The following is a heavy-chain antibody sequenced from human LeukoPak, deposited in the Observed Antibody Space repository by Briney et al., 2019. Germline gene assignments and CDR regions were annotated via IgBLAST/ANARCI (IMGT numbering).Heavy chain of an antibody. J-gene: IGHJ4*02. Sequence: GSSVKVSCKASGGTFSSYAISWVRQAPGQGLEWMGGIIPIFGTANYAQKFQGRVTITAYKSTSTAYMELSSLRSEDTAVYYCARGETPGYIGPFDYWGQGTLVTVSS. V-gene: IGHV1-69*06. CDR1: GGTFSSYA. CDR2: IIPIFGTA. D-gene: IGHD5-12*01. CDR3: ARGETPGYIGPFDY.